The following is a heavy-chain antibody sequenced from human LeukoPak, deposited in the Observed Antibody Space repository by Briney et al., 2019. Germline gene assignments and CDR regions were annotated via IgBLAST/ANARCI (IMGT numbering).Heavy chain of an antibody. V-gene: IGHV4-38-2*02. CDR2: IYHSGST. Sequence: PSETLSLTCTVSGYSISSGYYWGWIRQPPGKGLEWIGSIYHSGSTYYNPSLKSRVTISVDTSKNQFSLKLSSVTAADTAVYYCARERPDGFWSGIRKDYYYYYMDVWGKGTTVTVSS. D-gene: IGHD3-3*01. CDR1: GYSISSGYY. CDR3: ARERPDGFWSGIRKDYYYYYMDV. J-gene: IGHJ6*03.